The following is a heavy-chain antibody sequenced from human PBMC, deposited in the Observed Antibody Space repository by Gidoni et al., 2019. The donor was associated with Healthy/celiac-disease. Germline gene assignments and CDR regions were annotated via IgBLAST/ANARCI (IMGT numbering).Heavy chain of an antibody. Sequence: EVQLVESGGGLVQPGGSLRLSCAASGFTFSSYAISWVRQAPGMGLEWVSAISGSGGSTYYADSVKGRFTISRDNSKNTLYLQMNSLRAEDTAVYYCAKDMEWGLRGGYFDYWGQGTLVTVSS. CDR1: GFTFSSYA. V-gene: IGHV3-23*04. J-gene: IGHJ4*02. CDR2: ISGSGGST. D-gene: IGHD1-26*01. CDR3: AKDMEWGLRGGYFDY.